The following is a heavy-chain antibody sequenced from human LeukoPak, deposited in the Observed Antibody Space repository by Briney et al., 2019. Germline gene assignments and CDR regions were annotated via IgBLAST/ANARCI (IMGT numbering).Heavy chain of an antibody. V-gene: IGHV4-30-2*01. J-gene: IGHJ4*02. CDR3: ARGGKSYCSGGSCYSNYYFDY. CDR2: IYHSGST. D-gene: IGHD2-15*01. CDR1: GVSISSGGYS. Sequence: SQTLSLTCAVSGVSISSGGYSWSWIRQPPGKGLEWIGYIYHSGSTYYNPSLKSRVTISVDRSKNQFSLKLSSVTAADTAVYYCARGGKSYCSGGSCYSNYYFDYWGQGTLVTVSS.